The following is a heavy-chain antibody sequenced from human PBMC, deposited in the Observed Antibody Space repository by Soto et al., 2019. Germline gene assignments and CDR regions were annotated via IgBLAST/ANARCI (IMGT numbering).Heavy chain of an antibody. J-gene: IGHJ3*01. CDR1: NSSLGAFH. CDR2: LIHGGST. Sequence: QVHLEQWGAGLLKPSDTLSLTCAIYNSSLGAFHWTWIRQPPGKGLEWIGELIHGGSTNYNPSLKSRVTFSLDTSKSQFSLHVMSVTAADTAVYYCARSPLSYDSVRQTWREVGDSFDVWGRGTSVTVSS. V-gene: IGHV4-34*02. CDR3: ARSPLSYDSVRQTWREVGDSFDV. D-gene: IGHD3-10*02.